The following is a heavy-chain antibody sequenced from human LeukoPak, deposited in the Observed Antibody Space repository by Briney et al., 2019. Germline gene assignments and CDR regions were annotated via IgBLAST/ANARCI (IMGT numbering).Heavy chain of an antibody. CDR3: AGPYDSSDYPLRDV. CDR1: GGSFSGYY. J-gene: IGHJ6*04. D-gene: IGHD3-22*01. Sequence: SETLSLTCAVYGGSFSGYYWSWIRQPPGKGLEWIGEINHSGSTNYNPSLKSRVTISVDTSKNQFSLKLSSVTAADTAVYYCAGPYDSSDYPLRDVWGKGTTVTVSS. CDR2: INHSGST. V-gene: IGHV4-34*01.